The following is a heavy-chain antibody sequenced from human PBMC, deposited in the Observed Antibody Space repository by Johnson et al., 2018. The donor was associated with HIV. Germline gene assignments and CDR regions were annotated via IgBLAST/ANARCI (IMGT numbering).Heavy chain of an antibody. J-gene: IGHJ3*02. CDR2: ISRNRGNI. V-gene: IGHV3-20*04. CDR1: RFTFEDHD. CDR3: ARGWGGQQPI. D-gene: IGHD3-16*01. Sequence: VQLVESGGGLVQSGGSLRLSCEASRFTFEDHDMSWVRQVPGKGLEWVSGISRNRGNIAYADSVKGRFTISRDNAKNALYLQMNSLRVEDKAIYYCARGWGGQQPIWGQGTMVTVSS.